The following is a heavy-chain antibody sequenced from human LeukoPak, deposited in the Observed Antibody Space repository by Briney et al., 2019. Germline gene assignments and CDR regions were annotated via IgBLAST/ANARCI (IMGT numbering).Heavy chain of an antibody. Sequence: ASVNVSCKASGYTFTGYYMHWMRQAPGQGLEWMGWINPNSGGTNYAQKFQGRVTTTRDTSISTAYMELSRLRSDDTAVYYCARGARYFYDTSHPFDPWGQGTLVTVSS. D-gene: IGHD3-22*01. V-gene: IGHV1-2*02. CDR3: ARGARYFYDTSHPFDP. CDR1: GYTFTGYY. CDR2: INPNSGGT. J-gene: IGHJ5*02.